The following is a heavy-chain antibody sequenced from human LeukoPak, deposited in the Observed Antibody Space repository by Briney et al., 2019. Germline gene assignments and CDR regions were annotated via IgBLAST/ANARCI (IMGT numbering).Heavy chain of an antibody. V-gene: IGHV3-15*07. Sequence: GGSLRLSCAASGFTFSSYGMHWVRQAPGKGLEWVGRIKSKTDGGTTDYAAPVKGRFTISRDDSKNTLYMQMNSLKTEDAAVYYCTTAHCSSTSCQFWGQGTLVTVSS. J-gene: IGHJ4*02. CDR1: GFTFSSYG. CDR3: TTAHCSSTSCQF. CDR2: IKSKTDGGTT. D-gene: IGHD2-2*01.